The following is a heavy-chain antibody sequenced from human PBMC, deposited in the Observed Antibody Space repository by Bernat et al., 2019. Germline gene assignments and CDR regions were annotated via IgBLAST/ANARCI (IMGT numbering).Heavy chain of an antibody. V-gene: IGHV3-23*01. CDR2: ISSSGGST. Sequence: EVQLLESGGGLVQPGGSLRLSCAASGFTFSAYAMSWVRQAPGKGLEWVSAISSSGGSTYYADSVKGRFTISRDISKNTLYLQMNSLRAEDMAIYYCAKDLYCSTTRCYWGQGTLVTVSS. CDR3: AKDLYCSTTRCY. J-gene: IGHJ4*02. D-gene: IGHD2-2*01. CDR1: GFTFSAYA.